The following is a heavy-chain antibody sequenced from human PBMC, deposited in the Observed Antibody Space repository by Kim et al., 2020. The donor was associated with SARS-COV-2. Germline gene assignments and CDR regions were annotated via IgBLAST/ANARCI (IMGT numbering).Heavy chain of an antibody. CDR3: ARGAGYCSSTSCYTNDY. D-gene: IGHD2-2*02. CDR1: GFTFSSYA. CDR2: ISYDGSNK. V-gene: IGHV3-30-3*01. J-gene: IGHJ4*01. Sequence: GGSLRLSCAASGFTFSSYAMHWVRQAPGKGLEWVAVISYDGSNKYYADSVKGRFTISRDNSKNTLYLQMNSLRAEDTAVYYCARGAGYCSSTSCYTNDY.